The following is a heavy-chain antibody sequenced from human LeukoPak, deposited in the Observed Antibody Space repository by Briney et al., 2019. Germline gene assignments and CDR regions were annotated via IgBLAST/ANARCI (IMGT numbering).Heavy chain of an antibody. CDR2: IIPLFGKA. V-gene: IGHV1-69*13. Sequence: ASVKVSCKASGGTFSNYAISWVRQAPGQGLEWMGGIIPLFGKANYAQKFQGRVTITADESTSTAYMELSSLRSEDTAVYYCARDAGSSWSPFDYWGQGTLVTVSS. CDR3: ARDAGSSWSPFDY. J-gene: IGHJ4*02. D-gene: IGHD6-13*01. CDR1: GGTFSNYA.